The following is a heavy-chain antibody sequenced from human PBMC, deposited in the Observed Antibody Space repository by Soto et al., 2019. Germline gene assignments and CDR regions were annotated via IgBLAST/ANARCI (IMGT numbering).Heavy chain of an antibody. J-gene: IGHJ6*02. CDR3: ARVQAARNYYYYGMDV. Sequence: PSETLSLTCTVSSGSISSYYWSWIRQPPGKGLEWIGYIYYSGSTNYNPSLKSRVTISVDTSKNQFSLKLSSVTAADTAVYYCARVQAARNYYYYGMDVWGQGTTVTVSS. CDR1: SGSISSYY. V-gene: IGHV4-59*01. D-gene: IGHD6-6*01. CDR2: IYYSGST.